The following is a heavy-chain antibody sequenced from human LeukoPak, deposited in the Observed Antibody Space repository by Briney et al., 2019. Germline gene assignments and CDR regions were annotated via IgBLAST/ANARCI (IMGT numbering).Heavy chain of an antibody. CDR3: ARWANSSSWYRSWVYVDY. CDR2: MNPNSGNT. D-gene: IGHD6-13*01. CDR1: GGTFISYA. J-gene: IGHJ4*02. Sequence: ASVKVSCKASGGTFISYAISWVRQAPGQGLGWMGWMNPNSGNTGYAQKFQGRVTMTRNTSISTAYMELSSLRSEDTAVYYCARWANSSSWYRSWVYVDYWGQGTLVTVSS. V-gene: IGHV1-8*02.